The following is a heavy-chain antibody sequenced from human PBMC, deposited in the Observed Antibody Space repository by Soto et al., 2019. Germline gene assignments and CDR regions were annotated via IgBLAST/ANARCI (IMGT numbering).Heavy chain of an antibody. V-gene: IGHV1-69*12. D-gene: IGHD5-12*01. CDR3: ARARPDSGYDFPYYFDY. CDR1: GGTFSSYA. CDR2: IIPIFGTA. J-gene: IGHJ4*02. Sequence: QVQLVQSGAEVKKPGSSVKVSCKASGGTFSSYAISWVRQAPGQGLEWMGGIIPIFGTANYAQKFQGRVTITADESTSTAHMELSSLRSEDTAVYYCARARPDSGYDFPYYFDYWGQGTLVTVSS.